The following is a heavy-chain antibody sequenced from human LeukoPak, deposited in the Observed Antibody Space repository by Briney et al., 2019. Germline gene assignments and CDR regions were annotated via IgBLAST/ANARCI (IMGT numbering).Heavy chain of an antibody. Sequence: GASVKVSCKASGYTFTTYYMHWVRQAPGQGLEWMGWINPNNGDTSFAQKFQGRVTVTRDTSISTAYMELSRLRSDDTAMYYCARDGGLDYWGQGTLVTVSS. V-gene: IGHV1-2*02. CDR2: INPNNGDT. D-gene: IGHD4-23*01. CDR1: GYTFTTYY. J-gene: IGHJ4*02. CDR3: ARDGGLDY.